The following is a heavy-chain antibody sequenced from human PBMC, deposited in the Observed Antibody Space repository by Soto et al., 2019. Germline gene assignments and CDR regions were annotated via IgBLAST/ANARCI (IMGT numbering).Heavy chain of an antibody. CDR2: IIPILGIA. D-gene: IGHD5-18*01. Sequence: GASVKVSCKASGGTFSSYTISWVRQAPGQGLEWMGRIIPILGIANYAQKFQGRVTITADKSTSTAYMELSSLRSEDTAVYYCASCGRDTAMVNCYYGMDVWGQGTTVTVSS. CDR3: ASCGRDTAMVNCYYGMDV. J-gene: IGHJ6*02. V-gene: IGHV1-69*02. CDR1: GGTFSSYT.